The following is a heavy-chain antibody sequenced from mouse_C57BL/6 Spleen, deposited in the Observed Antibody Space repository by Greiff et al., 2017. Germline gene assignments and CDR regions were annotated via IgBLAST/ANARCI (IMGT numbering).Heavy chain of an antibody. CDR2: IDPETGGT. V-gene: IGHV1-15*01. D-gene: IGHD5-5*01. J-gene: IGHJ2*01. CDR1: GYTFTDYE. CDR3: TRRTTRLFDY. Sequence: QVQLQQSGAELVRPGASVTLSCKASGYTFTDYEMHWVKQTPVHGLEWIGAIDPETGGTAYNQKFKGKAILTADKSSSTAYMELRSLTSEDSAVYYCTRRTTRLFDYWGQGTTLTVSS.